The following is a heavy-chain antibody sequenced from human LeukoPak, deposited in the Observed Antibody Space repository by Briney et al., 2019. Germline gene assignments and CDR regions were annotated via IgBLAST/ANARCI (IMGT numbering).Heavy chain of an antibody. CDR2: ISSSSSFI. Sequence: GGSLRLSCAASGFTFSTYNMNWVRQAPGKGLEWVSTISSSSSFIYYADSVKGRFTISRDNAKSSLYLQMNSLRAEDTAVYYCVRTSDGYNVADFDYWGQGTLVIVSS. V-gene: IGHV3-21*01. J-gene: IGHJ4*02. D-gene: IGHD5-24*01. CDR3: VRTSDGYNVADFDY. CDR1: GFTFSTYN.